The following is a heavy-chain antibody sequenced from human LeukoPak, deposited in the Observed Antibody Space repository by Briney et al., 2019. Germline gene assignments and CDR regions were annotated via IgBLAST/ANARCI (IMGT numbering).Heavy chain of an antibody. V-gene: IGHV4-59*08. J-gene: IGHJ4*02. CDR2: IYYSGST. D-gene: IGHD3-22*01. Sequence: KPSETLSLTCTVSGGSISNYYWSWIRQPPGKGLEWIGYIYYSGSTNYNPSLKSRVTISLDTSKNQFSLKVSSVTAADTAVYYCARHSSGYLSYFDYWGQGTLVPVSS. CDR1: GGSISNYY. CDR3: ARHSSGYLSYFDY.